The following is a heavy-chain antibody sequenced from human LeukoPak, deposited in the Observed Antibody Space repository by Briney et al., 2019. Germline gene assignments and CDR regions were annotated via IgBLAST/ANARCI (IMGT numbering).Heavy chain of an antibody. J-gene: IGHJ4*02. Sequence: ASVKVSCKASGGTFSSYAISWVRQAPGQGLEWMGGIIPIFGTANYAQQFQGRVTITTDESTRTAYLELSSLRSEDTAVYYCARGRPIAAAGTDWGQGTLVTVSS. D-gene: IGHD6-13*01. CDR3: ARGRPIAAAGTD. V-gene: IGHV1-69*05. CDR1: GGTFSSYA. CDR2: IIPIFGTA.